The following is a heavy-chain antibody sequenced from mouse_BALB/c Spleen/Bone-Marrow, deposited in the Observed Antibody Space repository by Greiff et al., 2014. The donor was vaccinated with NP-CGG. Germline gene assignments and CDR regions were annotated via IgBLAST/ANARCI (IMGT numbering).Heavy chain of an antibody. D-gene: IGHD2-2*01. CDR2: IDTSDSYT. CDR3: AREGYGYQYFDY. Sequence: VQLQESGAELVMPGASVKMSCKASGYTFTDYWMHWVKRRPGQGLEWIGAIDTSDSYTSYNQKFKGKATLTVDESSSTAYMQLSSLTSEDSAVYYCAREGYGYQYFDYWGQGTTLTVSS. J-gene: IGHJ2*01. CDR1: GYTFTDYW. V-gene: IGHV1-69*01.